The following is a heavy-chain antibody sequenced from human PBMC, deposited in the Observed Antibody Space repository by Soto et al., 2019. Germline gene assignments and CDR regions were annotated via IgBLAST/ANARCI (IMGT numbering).Heavy chain of an antibody. Sequence: QVQLQESGPGLVKPSETLSLTCTVSGGSISSYYWSWIRQPPGKGLEWIGYIYYSGSTNYNPSLKWRVTISVDTAKNQFSLKLSSVTAADTAVYYCARLNDSSDYGMDVWGQGTTVTVSS. J-gene: IGHJ6*02. CDR2: IYYSGST. CDR1: GGSISSYY. V-gene: IGHV4-59*01. D-gene: IGHD3-22*01. CDR3: ARLNDSSDYGMDV.